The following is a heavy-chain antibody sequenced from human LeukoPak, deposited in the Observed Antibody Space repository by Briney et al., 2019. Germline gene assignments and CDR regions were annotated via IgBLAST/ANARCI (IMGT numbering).Heavy chain of an antibody. CDR2: VYYTGST. V-gene: IGHV4-59*08. CDR3: ARIKCGGDCRGYYYYYHMDV. D-gene: IGHD2-21*02. J-gene: IGHJ6*03. Sequence: SETLSLTCTVSDGSLSGFYWTWLRQSPEKGLEWLGFVYYTGSTKYNPSLKSRVTISVDTSKNQFSLKLRSVTAADTAVYYCARIKCGGDCRGYYYYYHMDVWGKGTTVTISS. CDR1: DGSLSGFY.